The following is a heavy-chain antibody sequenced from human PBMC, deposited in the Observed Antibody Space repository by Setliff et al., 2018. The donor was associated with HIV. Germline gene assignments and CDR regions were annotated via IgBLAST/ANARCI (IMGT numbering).Heavy chain of an antibody. CDR3: ARDRSKYGTGSSAYNWFDP. V-gene: IGHV4-4*07. Sequence: TLSLTCSVSTGSISNSHWSWMRQTAGKGLEWIGRIFGSGTTHYNPSLESRVTMSIDTAKKQFFLRLNSVTAADTAVYFCARDRSKYGTGSSAYNWFDPWGPGTLVTVSS. D-gene: IGHD3-16*01. J-gene: IGHJ5*02. CDR2: IFGSGTT. CDR1: TGSISNSH.